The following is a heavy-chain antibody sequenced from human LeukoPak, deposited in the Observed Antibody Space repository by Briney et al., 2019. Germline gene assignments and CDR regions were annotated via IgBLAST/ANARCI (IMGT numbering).Heavy chain of an antibody. J-gene: IGHJ3*02. CDR2: ISWNSGSI. V-gene: IGHV3-9*01. Sequence: PGGSLRLSCAASGFTFDDYAMHWVRQAPGKGLEWVSGISWNSGSIGYADSVKGRFTISRDNAKNSLYLQMNSLRAEDTALYYCAKDGPYDSSGYYAAFDIWGQGTMVTASS. CDR3: AKDGPYDSSGYYAAFDI. D-gene: IGHD3-22*01. CDR1: GFTFDDYA.